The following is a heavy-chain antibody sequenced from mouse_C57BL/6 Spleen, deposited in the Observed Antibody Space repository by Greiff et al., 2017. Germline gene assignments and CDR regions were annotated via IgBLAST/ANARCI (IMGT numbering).Heavy chain of an antibody. Sequence: QVQLKQSGAELVKPGASVKISCKASGYAFSSYWMNWVKQRPGKGLEWIGQIYPGDGDTNYNGKFKGKATLTADKSSSTAYMQLSSLTSEDSAVYFCARDGSSYDGAMDYWGQGTSVTVSS. V-gene: IGHV1-80*01. J-gene: IGHJ4*01. D-gene: IGHD1-1*01. CDR1: GYAFSSYW. CDR2: IYPGDGDT. CDR3: ARDGSSYDGAMDY.